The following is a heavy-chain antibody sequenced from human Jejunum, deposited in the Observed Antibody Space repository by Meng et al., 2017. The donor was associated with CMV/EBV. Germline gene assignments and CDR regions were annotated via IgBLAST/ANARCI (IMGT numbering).Heavy chain of an antibody. V-gene: IGHV4-4*02. CDR3: VRGRCTRTSCYKGAFDF. CDR2: KSPTESS. CDR1: DSISDLNG. D-gene: IGHD2-2*02. J-gene: IGHJ4*02. Sequence: DSISDLNGWSWVRQSPGQGLEWLGEKSPTESSNYNPSLKSRVTISVDRSKNQFSLKLTSVTAADTAVYYCVRGRCTRTSCYKGAFDFWSQGTLVTVSS.